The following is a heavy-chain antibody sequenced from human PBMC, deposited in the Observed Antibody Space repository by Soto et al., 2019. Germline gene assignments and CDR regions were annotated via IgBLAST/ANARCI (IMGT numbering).Heavy chain of an antibody. CDR1: GGFISNYY. CDR2: IYHSGST. Sequence: SETLSLTCTVSGGFISNYYWSRVRQSPGKGLEWIGSIYHSGSTYYNPSLKSRVTISVDTSKNQFSLKLSSVTAADTAAYYCARVGGYGMDVWGQGTTVTVSS. J-gene: IGHJ6*02. CDR3: ARVGGYGMDV. D-gene: IGHD3-10*01. V-gene: IGHV4-59*08.